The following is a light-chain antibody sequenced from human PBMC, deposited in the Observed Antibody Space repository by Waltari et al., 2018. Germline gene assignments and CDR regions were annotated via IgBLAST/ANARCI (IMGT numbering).Light chain of an antibody. Sequence: SYELTQPPSLSVSPGPPASITCSGDKLGDTDACWFQQKPVQAPVLVFYQDNKRPQGIPERFSGSNSGDTATLTISGTQAMDEADYYCQAWDTTTAVFGGGTKLTVL. CDR1: KLGDTD. CDR3: QAWDTTTAV. CDR2: QDN. V-gene: IGLV3-1*01. J-gene: IGLJ3*02.